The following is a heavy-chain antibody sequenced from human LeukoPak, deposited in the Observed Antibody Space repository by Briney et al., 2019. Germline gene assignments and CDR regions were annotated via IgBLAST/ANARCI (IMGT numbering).Heavy chain of an antibody. CDR1: GFTFSSYE. V-gene: IGHV3-48*03. D-gene: IGHD3-22*01. Sequence: PGGSLRLSRAASGFTFSSYEMNWVRQAPGKGLEWVSYISSSGSTIYYADSVKGRFTISRDNAKNSLYLQMNSLRVEDTAVYYCARDRISYYYDSSGYYDYWGQGTLVTVSS. J-gene: IGHJ4*02. CDR3: ARDRISYYYDSSGYYDY. CDR2: ISSSGSTI.